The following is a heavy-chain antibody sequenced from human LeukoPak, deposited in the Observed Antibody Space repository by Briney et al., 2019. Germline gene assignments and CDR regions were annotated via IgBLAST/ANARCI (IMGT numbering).Heavy chain of an antibody. J-gene: IGHJ4*02. CDR2: IYSSGRAL. Sequence: GGSLRLSCVTSGFTFSGHFMSWIRQAPGLGLQLVAYIYSSGRALYYADSVKGRFTISRDNAKNSLFLQMNSLGAEDTAVYYCTRDPDTSSKVDYWGQGTLVTVSS. V-gene: IGHV3-11*01. CDR1: GFTFSGHF. D-gene: IGHD5-18*01. CDR3: TRDPDTSSKVDY.